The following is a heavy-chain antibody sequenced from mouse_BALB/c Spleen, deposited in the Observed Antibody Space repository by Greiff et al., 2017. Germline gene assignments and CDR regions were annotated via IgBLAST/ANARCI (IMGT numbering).Heavy chain of an antibody. V-gene: IGHV5-17*02. D-gene: IGHD2-4*01. CDR3: ARFHYDYDGFAY. CDR2: ISSGSSTI. J-gene: IGHJ3*01. Sequence: EVQGVESGGGLVQPGGSRKLSCAASGFTFSSFGMHWVRQAPEKGLEWVAYISSGSSTIYYADTVKGRFTISRDNPKNTLFLQMTSLRSEDTAMYYCARFHYDYDGFAYWGQGTLVTVSA. CDR1: GFTFSSFG.